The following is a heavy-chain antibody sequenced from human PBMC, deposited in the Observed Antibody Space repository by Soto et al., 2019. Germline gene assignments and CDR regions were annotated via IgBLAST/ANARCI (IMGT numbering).Heavy chain of an antibody. CDR1: GFTFSSNW. J-gene: IGHJ4*02. CDR3: AREVVVSRGASYFDY. D-gene: IGHD2-2*01. CDR2: IRQDGSEI. V-gene: IGHV3-7*04. Sequence: PGGSLRLSCVGSGFTFSSNWMTWVRQAPGKGLEWVANIRQDGSEINYVDSVKGRFTISRDNTKNSLYLQMNSLRAEDTAIYYCAREVVVSRGASYFDYWGQGTLVTVSS.